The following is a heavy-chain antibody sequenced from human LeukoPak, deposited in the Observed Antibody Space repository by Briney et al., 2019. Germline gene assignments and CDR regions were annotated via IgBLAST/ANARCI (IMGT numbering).Heavy chain of an antibody. D-gene: IGHD6-19*01. CDR1: GGSISSYY. CDR2: IYTSGST. J-gene: IGHJ5*02. V-gene: IGHV4-4*07. CDR3: ARYNRYSSGWIRGGWFDP. Sequence: PSETLSLTCTVSGGSISSYYWSWIRQSPGRGLEWIGRIYTSGSTNYNPSLKSRVTISVDTSKNQFSLKLSSVTAADTAVYYCARYNRYSSGWIRGGWFDPWGQGTLVTVSS.